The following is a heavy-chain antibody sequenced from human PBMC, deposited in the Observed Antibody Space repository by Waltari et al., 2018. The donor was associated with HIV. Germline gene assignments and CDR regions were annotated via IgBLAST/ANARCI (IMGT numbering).Heavy chain of an antibody. Sequence: EVQLVESGGGLVQPGGSLRLACAASGFTCNTYSMNWVRQASGKGLEWTSYISSSSTTIYYADSVKGRFTISRDNARNSLYLQMNSLRDEDTAVYYCASSGNLGFDYWGQGTLVTVSS. D-gene: IGHD3-10*01. V-gene: IGHV3-48*02. CDR3: ASSGNLGFDY. J-gene: IGHJ4*02. CDR2: ISSSSTTI. CDR1: GFTCNTYS.